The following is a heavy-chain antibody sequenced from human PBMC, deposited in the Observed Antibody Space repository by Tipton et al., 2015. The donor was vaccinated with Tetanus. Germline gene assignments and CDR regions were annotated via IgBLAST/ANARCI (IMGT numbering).Heavy chain of an antibody. J-gene: IGHJ5*02. CDR2: ISGPGDTTT. Sequence: SLRLSCVASGFTFSSYAMSWVRQAPGKGLEWVSAISGPGDTTTYYTDSVKGRFTISRDNSKKTVYLQMNSLRVEDTAVYYCAKDPASRGWFDPWGQGTLVSVSS. CDR1: GFTFSSYA. CDR3: AKDPASRGWFDP. V-gene: IGHV3-23*01.